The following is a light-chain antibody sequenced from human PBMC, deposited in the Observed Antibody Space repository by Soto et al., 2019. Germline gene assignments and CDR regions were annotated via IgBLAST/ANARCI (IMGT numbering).Light chain of an antibody. CDR2: EVI. CDR3: CSYTSTYTLV. CDR1: SSDIGTYNS. J-gene: IGLJ3*02. V-gene: IGLV2-14*01. Sequence: QSVLTKPASVSGSPGQSSTISCTGTSSDIGTYNSVSWYQHHPGKAPKLLIFEVIDRPSGVSDRFSGSKSGNTASLTISGLQPEDEADYYCCSYTSTYTLVFGGGTKLTVL.